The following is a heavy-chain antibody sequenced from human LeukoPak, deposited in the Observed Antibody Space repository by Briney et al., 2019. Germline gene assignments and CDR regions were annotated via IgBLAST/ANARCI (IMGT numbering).Heavy chain of an antibody. Sequence: SVKVSCKASGGTFSSYAISWVRQAPGQGLEWMGRIITILGIANYVQKFQGRVTITADKSTSTAYMELSSLRSEDTAVYYCARFDYGSYYFDYWGQGTLVTVSS. CDR1: GGTFSSYA. CDR2: IITILGIA. J-gene: IGHJ4*02. D-gene: IGHD4-17*01. CDR3: ARFDYGSYYFDY. V-gene: IGHV1-69*04.